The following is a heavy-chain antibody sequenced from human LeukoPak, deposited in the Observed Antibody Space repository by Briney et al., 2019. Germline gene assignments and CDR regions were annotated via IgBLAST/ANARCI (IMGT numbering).Heavy chain of an antibody. CDR1: GGSFSGYY. Sequence: PSETLSLTCAVYGGSFSGYYWSWIRQPPGKGLEWIGEISHSGSTNYNPSLKSRVTISVDTSKNQFSLKLSSVTAADTAVYYCARPAGAFDIWGQGTMVTVSS. V-gene: IGHV4-34*01. J-gene: IGHJ3*02. CDR2: ISHSGST. CDR3: ARPAGAFDI.